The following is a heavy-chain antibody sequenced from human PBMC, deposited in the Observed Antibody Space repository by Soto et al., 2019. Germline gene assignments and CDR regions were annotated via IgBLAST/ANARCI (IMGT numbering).Heavy chain of an antibody. J-gene: IGHJ4*02. V-gene: IGHV3-30*03. Sequence: QAQLVESGGGVVQPGRSLRLSCAASGFAFSSYGMHWVRQAPGTGLEWVAVISYDGSLQHYADSVKGRFTISRDNSKNMVLLQMSSLRAEDTAVYYCVSDRGYGHASAPYSWGQGTLSASPQ. D-gene: IGHD5-18*01. CDR2: ISYDGSLQ. CDR1: GFAFSSYG. CDR3: VSDRGYGHASAPYS.